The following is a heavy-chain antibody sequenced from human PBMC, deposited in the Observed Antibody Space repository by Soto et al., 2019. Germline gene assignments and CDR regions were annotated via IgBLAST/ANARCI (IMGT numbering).Heavy chain of an antibody. D-gene: IGHD5-12*01. Sequence: EVQLLESGGGLVQPGGSLRLSCAASGFSFSSYAMVWVRQAPGQGLEWVSVISARGGSIYFADSVKGRFTISRDKSKNVLSLEMNSLRAEVTATYVCAKGSIEYRASVDNWGHGTLVVVSS. CDR3: AKGSIEYRASVDN. V-gene: IGHV3-23*01. J-gene: IGHJ4*01. CDR1: GFSFSSYA. CDR2: ISARGGSI.